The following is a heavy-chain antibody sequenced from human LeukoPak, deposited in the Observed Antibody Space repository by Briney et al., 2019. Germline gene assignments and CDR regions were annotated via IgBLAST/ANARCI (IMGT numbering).Heavy chain of an antibody. CDR2: IYYSGST. CDR1: GGSFSGYY. CDR3: ARVGKYYEFDY. Sequence: SETLSLTCAVYGGSFSGYYWSWIRQHPGKGLEWIGYIYYSGSTYYNPSLKSRVTISVDTSKNQFSLKLSSVTAADTAVYYCARVGKYYEFDYWGQGTLVTVSS. V-gene: IGHV4-31*11. D-gene: IGHD3-3*01. J-gene: IGHJ4*02.